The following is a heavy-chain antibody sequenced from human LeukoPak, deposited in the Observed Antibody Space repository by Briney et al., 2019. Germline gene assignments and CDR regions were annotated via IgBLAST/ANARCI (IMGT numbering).Heavy chain of an antibody. V-gene: IGHV4-59*01. D-gene: IGHD3-10*01. CDR3: ARERYYGSGGLIDY. Sequence: SETLSLTCTVSGGSISSYYWSWIRQPPGKGPEWIGYIYYSGSTNYNPSLKSRVTISVDTSKNQFSLKLSSVTAADTAVYYCARERYYGSGGLIDYWGQGTLVTVSS. CDR1: GGSISSYY. J-gene: IGHJ4*02. CDR2: IYYSGST.